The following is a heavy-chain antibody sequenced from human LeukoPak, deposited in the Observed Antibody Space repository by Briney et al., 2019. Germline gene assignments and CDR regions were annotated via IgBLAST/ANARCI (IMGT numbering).Heavy chain of an antibody. CDR3: ARERLSGSYYDY. D-gene: IGHD1-26*01. J-gene: IGHJ4*02. CDR1: GGSISSSSYY. Sequence: ASETLSLTCTVSGGSISSSSYYWGWIRQPPGKGLEWIATIYFSGSTYYNPSLKSRLTISLDTSRNQFSLKLSSVTAADTAVYYCARERLSGSYYDYWGQGSLVTVSS. V-gene: IGHV4-39*07. CDR2: IYFSGST.